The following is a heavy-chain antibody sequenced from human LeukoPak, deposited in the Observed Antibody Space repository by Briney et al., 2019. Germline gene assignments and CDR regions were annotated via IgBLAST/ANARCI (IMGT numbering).Heavy chain of an antibody. V-gene: IGHV3-30*04. J-gene: IGHJ6*02. CDR3: ARDLVATTYYYYGMDV. CDR1: GFTFSSYA. D-gene: IGHD5-12*01. CDR2: ISYDGSNK. Sequence: GRSLRLSCAASGFTFSSYAMHWVRQAPGKGLEWVAVISYDGSNKYYADSVKGRFTISRDNSKNTLYLQMNSLRAEDTAVYYCARDLVATTYYYYGMDVWGQGTTVTVSS.